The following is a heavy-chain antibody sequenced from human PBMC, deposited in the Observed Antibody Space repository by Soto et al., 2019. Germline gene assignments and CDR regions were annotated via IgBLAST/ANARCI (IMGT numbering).Heavy chain of an antibody. J-gene: IGHJ2*01. Sequence: EVQLGETGGGLIQPGGSLRLSCAVSGFSVGSNYMSWVRQAPGKGLEWVSVIYSGGTTHDADSVKGRFTTSRDNSKNMVYLQMNSLRVEDTAVYYCARSSRGGNAGYFNLWGRGTLVTVSS. D-gene: IGHD2-15*01. CDR3: ARSSRGGNAGYFNL. CDR2: IYSGGTT. CDR1: GFSVGSNY. V-gene: IGHV3-53*02.